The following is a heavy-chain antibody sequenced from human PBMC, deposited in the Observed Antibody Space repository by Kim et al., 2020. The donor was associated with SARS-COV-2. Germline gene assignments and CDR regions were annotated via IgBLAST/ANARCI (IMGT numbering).Heavy chain of an antibody. V-gene: IGHV3-48*02. Sequence: GGSLRLSCAASGFTFSSYSMNWVRQAPGKGLEWVSYISSSSSTIYYADSVKGRFTISRDNAKNSLYLQMNSLRDEDTAVYYCARDHTAAPIFSEVRGVIRSPVGYWGQGTLVTVSS. CDR2: ISSSSSTI. D-gene: IGHD3-10*01. CDR3: ARDHTAAPIFSEVRGVIRSPVGY. CDR1: GFTFSSYS. J-gene: IGHJ4*02.